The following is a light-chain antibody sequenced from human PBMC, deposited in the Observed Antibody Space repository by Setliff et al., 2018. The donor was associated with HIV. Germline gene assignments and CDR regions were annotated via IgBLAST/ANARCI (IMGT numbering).Light chain of an antibody. J-gene: IGLJ1*01. CDR1: SNDVGRYDL. CDR2: QAT. CDR3: CSNTGSNTFV. Sequence: QSVLAQPASVSGSPGQSITISCTGTSNDVGRYDLVSWYQQHPARAPKLIIYQATRRPSGVSNRFSGSKSGNVAFLTISGLQAEDEADYYCCSNTGSNTFVFGTGTKVTV. V-gene: IGLV2-23*01.